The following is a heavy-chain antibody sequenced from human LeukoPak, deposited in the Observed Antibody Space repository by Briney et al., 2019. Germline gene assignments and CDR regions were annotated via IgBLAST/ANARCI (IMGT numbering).Heavy chain of an antibody. V-gene: IGHV3-30*18. Sequence: GGSLRLSCAASGFTFISYGMRWVRQAPGKGLEWVAIISKDGSDKNYADSVKGRFIISRDNSKNTLYLQMSSLRAEDTAVYYCAKEYDGYWGQGTLVTVSS. J-gene: IGHJ4*02. CDR1: GFTFISYG. CDR3: AKEYDGY. D-gene: IGHD2-8*01. CDR2: ISKDGSDK.